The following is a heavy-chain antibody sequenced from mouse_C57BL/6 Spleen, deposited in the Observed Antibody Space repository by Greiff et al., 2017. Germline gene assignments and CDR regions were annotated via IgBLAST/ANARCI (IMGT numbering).Heavy chain of an antibody. J-gene: IGHJ3*01. CDR1: GYAFSSSW. CDR2: IYPGDGDT. CDR3: ASYDGYYGGFAY. D-gene: IGHD2-3*01. V-gene: IGHV1-82*01. Sequence: VKLQESGPELVKPGASVKISCKASGYAFSSSWMNWVKQRPGKGLEWIGRIYPGDGDTNYNGKFKGKATLTADKSSSTAYMQLSSLTSEDSAVYFCASYDGYYGGFAYWGQGTLVTVSA.